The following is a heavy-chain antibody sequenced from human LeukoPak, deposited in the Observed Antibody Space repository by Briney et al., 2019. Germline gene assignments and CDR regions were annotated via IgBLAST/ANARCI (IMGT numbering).Heavy chain of an antibody. V-gene: IGHV1-2*02. CDR1: GYTFTDYY. Sequence: GASVKVSCKASGYTFTDYYMHCVRQAPGQGLEWMGWINPNSGGTNFAQRFQGRVTMTRDTSITTAYMELSRLRSDDTAVYYCAREYCSKTSCYGGGHDYWGQGTLVTVSS. D-gene: IGHD2-2*01. CDR2: INPNSGGT. CDR3: AREYCSKTSCYGGGHDY. J-gene: IGHJ4*02.